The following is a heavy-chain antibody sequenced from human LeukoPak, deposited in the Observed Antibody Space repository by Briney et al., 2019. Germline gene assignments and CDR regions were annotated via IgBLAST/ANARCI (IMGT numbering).Heavy chain of an antibody. J-gene: IGHJ4*02. D-gene: IGHD5-18*01. CDR1: GFTFSSYS. V-gene: IGHV3-21*01. CDR3: AREGYSYGYGYDFDY. CDR2: ISSSSSYI. Sequence: PGGSLRLSCAASGFTFSSYSMNWVRQAPGKGLEWVSSISSSSSYIYYADSVKGRFTISRDNAKNSLYLQMNSLRAEDTAVYYCAREGYSYGYGYDFDYWGQGTLVTVSS.